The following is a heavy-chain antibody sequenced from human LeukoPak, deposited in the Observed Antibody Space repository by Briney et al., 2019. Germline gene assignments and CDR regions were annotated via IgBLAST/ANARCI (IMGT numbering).Heavy chain of an antibody. D-gene: IGHD3-10*01. V-gene: IGHV3-23*01. CDR1: GFTFSSYG. CDR3: AKGRDRMVRGGCLPHA. J-gene: IGHJ5*02. Sequence: GGSPRLSCAASGFTFSSYGMSWVRQAPGKGLEWVSAISGSGGSTYYADSVKGRFTISRDNSKNTLYLQMNSLRAEDTAVYYCAKGRDRMVRGGCLPHAWGQGTLVTVSS. CDR2: ISGSGGST.